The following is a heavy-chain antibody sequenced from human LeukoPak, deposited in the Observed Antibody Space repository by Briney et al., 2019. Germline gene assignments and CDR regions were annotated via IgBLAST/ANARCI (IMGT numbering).Heavy chain of an antibody. CDR1: GFTFSSHW. Sequence: PGGSLRLSCAASGFTFSSHWMHWVRQAPGKGLVWVSRINTDGSSTTYADSVKGRFTISRDNAENTLYLQMNSLRAEDTAVYYCARAQIIVVMEFDIWGQGTMVTVSS. J-gene: IGHJ3*02. CDR3: ARAQIIVVMEFDI. CDR2: INTDGSST. D-gene: IGHD3-22*01. V-gene: IGHV3-74*01.